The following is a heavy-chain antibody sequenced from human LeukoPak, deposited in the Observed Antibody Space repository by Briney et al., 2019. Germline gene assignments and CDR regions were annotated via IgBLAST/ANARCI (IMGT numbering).Heavy chain of an antibody. CDR3: ARGRSSTFGY. CDR2: IHYSVTT. CDR1: GGSVSSGTYF. D-gene: IGHD6-6*01. Sequence: PSETLSLTCTVSGGSVSSGTYFWTWVRQPPGKGLEWIGHIHYSVTTNYNPSLKSRVTISVDTSKNQFSLKLSSVTAADTAVYYCARGRSSTFGYWGQGTLVTVSS. J-gene: IGHJ4*02. V-gene: IGHV4-61*01.